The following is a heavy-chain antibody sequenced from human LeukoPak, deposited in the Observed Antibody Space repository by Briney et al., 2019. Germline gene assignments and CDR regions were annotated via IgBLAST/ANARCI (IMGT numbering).Heavy chain of an antibody. CDR3: ARVEEGSGYLRD. CDR2: IYYSGST. D-gene: IGHD3-22*01. J-gene: IGHJ4*02. Sequence: SETLSLTCTVSGGSISSGDYYWSWIRQPPGKGLEWIGYIYYSGSTYYNPSLKSRVTISVDTSKNQFSLKLSSVTAADTAVYYCARVEEGSGYLRDWGQGTLVTVSS. V-gene: IGHV4-30-4*01. CDR1: GGSISSGDYY.